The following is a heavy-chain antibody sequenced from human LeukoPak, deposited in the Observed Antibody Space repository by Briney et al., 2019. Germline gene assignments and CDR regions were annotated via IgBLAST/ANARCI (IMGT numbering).Heavy chain of an antibody. Sequence: GRSLRLSCAASELPFSTYGMHWVRQAPGKGLEWVAVVWYDGSNEYYADSVKGRFTISRDNSKNTLYLQMNNLRAEDTAVYYCAREGGRITLVWGVKASYYYGMDVWGQGTTVTVSS. D-gene: IGHD3-10*01. J-gene: IGHJ6*02. V-gene: IGHV3-33*08. CDR1: ELPFSTYG. CDR3: AREGGRITLVWGVKASYYYGMDV. CDR2: VWYDGSNE.